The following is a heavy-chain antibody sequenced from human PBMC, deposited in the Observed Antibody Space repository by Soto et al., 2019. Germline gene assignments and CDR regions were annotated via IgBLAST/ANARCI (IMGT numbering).Heavy chain of an antibody. D-gene: IGHD6-19*01. CDR3: ARSIALSGLDY. CDR1: GFTFSSYS. Sequence: QVQVVESGGGVVQPGKSLRLSCAASGFTFSSYSMNWVGQAPGRGLEWVAVISYDETKRYYGDSVKGRFSISRDTAKNTLYLQMNSLRAEDTAVYYCARSIALSGLDYWGQGTRVTVSS. V-gene: IGHV3-30-3*01. CDR2: ISYDETKR. J-gene: IGHJ4*02.